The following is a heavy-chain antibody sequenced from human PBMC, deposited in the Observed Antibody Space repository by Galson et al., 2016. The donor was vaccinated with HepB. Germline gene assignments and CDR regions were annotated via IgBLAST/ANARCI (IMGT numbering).Heavy chain of an antibody. CDR2: ISAYNGNT. Sequence: SVKVSCKASGYTFASYGISWVRQAPGQGLEWMGWISAYNGNTNYAQKLQGRVTMTTDTSTSTAYMELRSLTSDDTAVYYSGRGGVDQGHAFGIWGQGTMVIVSS. V-gene: IGHV1-18*01. D-gene: IGHD3-10*01. CDR3: GRGGVDQGHAFGI. J-gene: IGHJ3*02. CDR1: GYTFASYG.